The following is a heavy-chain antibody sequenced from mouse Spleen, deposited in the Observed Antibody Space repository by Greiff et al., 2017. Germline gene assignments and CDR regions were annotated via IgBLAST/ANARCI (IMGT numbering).Heavy chain of an antibody. CDR1: GFTFSSYY. D-gene: IGHD3-2*01. J-gene: IGHJ3*01. CDR2: ISSGGGST. Sequence: EVMLVESGGGLVKLGGSLKLSCAASGFTFSSYYMSWVRQTPEKRLEWVATISSGGGSTYYPDSVKGRFTISRDNAKNTLYLQMSSLNSEDTAVYYCARDSSGLFAYWGQGTLVTVSA. CDR3: ARDSSGLFAY. V-gene: IGHV5-9*01.